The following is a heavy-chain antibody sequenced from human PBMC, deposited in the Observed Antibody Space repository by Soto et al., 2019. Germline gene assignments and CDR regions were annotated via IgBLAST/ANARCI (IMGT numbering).Heavy chain of an antibody. D-gene: IGHD4-17*01. CDR3: ARISVDYGDYGGIDP. CDR2: IFSNDEK. CDR1: GFSLSNPRMG. J-gene: IGHJ5*02. Sequence: QVTLKESGPVLVKPTETLTLTCTVSGFSLSNPRMGVSWIRQPPGKALEWLAHIFSNDEKSYTTSLRSRLTISKDTSKSPVVLTMTNMDPVDTATYYCARISVDYGDYGGIDPWGQGTLVTVSS. V-gene: IGHV2-26*01.